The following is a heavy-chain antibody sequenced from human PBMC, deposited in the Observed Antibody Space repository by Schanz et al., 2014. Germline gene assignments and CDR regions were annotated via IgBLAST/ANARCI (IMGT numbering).Heavy chain of an antibody. CDR1: AAFISRYY. CDR3: ASFVPRGYYFDY. D-gene: IGHD3-10*01. CDR2: VNYIGST. J-gene: IGHJ4*02. Sequence: QVQLQESGPGLVKPSETLSLTCTVSAAFISRYYWSWVRQAPGKGLEWIGYVNYIGSTKYNPSLESRVTISADTSKKQFSLKMTAVTTADTAVYFCASFVPRGYYFDYWGQGTLVTVSS. V-gene: IGHV4-59*01.